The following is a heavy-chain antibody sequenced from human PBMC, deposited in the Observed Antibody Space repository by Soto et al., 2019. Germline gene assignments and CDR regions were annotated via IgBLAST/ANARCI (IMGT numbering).Heavy chain of an antibody. Sequence: GGSLRLSCAASGFTFSSYSMNWVRQAPGKGLEWVSSISSSSSYIYYADSVKGRFTISRDNAKNSLYLQMNSLRAEDTAVYYCARDPLCSGGSCYADWGQGTLATVSS. V-gene: IGHV3-21*01. CDR1: GFTFSSYS. D-gene: IGHD2-15*01. CDR3: ARDPLCSGGSCYAD. CDR2: ISSSSSYI. J-gene: IGHJ4*02.